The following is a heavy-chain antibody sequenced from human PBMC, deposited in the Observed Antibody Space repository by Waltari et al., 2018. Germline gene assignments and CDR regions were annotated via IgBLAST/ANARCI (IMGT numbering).Heavy chain of an antibody. J-gene: IGHJ4*02. CDR2: SNPDSGVT. CDR3: ARVSGFCSGGSCYSDY. CDR1: GYTFTDYY. Sequence: QVQLVQSGAEVKKPGASVKVSCKASGYTFTDYYMHWVRQAPGQGLEWMGWSNPDSGVTDYVQKFQGRVTMTSDTSINTAYMELRSLRSDDTAFYYCARVSGFCSGGSCYSDYWGQGTLVTVSS. V-gene: IGHV1-2*02. D-gene: IGHD2-15*01.